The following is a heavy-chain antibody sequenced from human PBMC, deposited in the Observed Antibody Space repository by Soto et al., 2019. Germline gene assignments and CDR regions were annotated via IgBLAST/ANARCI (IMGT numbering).Heavy chain of an antibody. Sequence: PGGSLRLSCAASGFTFSSYGMHWVRQAPGKGLEWVAVIWYDGSNKYYADSVKGRFTISRDNSKNTLYLQMNSLRAEDTAVYYCARDVPYYYDSSGYYSPFDYWGQGTLVTVSS. V-gene: IGHV3-33*01. CDR3: ARDVPYYYDSSGYYSPFDY. CDR2: IWYDGSNK. CDR1: GFTFSSYG. D-gene: IGHD3-22*01. J-gene: IGHJ4*02.